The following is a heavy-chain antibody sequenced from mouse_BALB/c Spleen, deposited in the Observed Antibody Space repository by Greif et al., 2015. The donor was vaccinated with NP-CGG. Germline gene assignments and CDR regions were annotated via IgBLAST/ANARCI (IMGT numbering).Heavy chain of an antibody. D-gene: IGHD2-1*01. CDR2: IWSGGST. Sequence: QVQLQQSGPGLVQPSQSLSITCTVSGFSLTSYGVHWVRQSPGKGLEWLGVIWSGGSTDYNAAFISRLSISKDNSKSQVFFKMNSLQANDTAIYYCASPYGNLYYAMDYWGQGTSVTVSS. CDR3: ASPYGNLYYAMDY. J-gene: IGHJ4*01. CDR1: GFSLTSYG. V-gene: IGHV2-2*02.